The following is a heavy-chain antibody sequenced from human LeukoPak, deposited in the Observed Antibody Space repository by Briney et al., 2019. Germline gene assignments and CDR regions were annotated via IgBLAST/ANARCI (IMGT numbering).Heavy chain of an antibody. CDR2: ISHDGQFK. J-gene: IGHJ6*02. V-gene: IGHV3-30*18. CDR3: AKGPIPVHYYYGMDV. Sequence: GGSLRLSCAASGFSFSSYGLPWVRQAPGKGLEWVAVISHDGQFKYYADSVRGRFTVSRDNSNNTLYLQMTGLRPEDTAVYYCAKGPIPVHYYYGMDVWGQGTIVAVSS. CDR1: GFSFSSYG. D-gene: IGHD6-6*01.